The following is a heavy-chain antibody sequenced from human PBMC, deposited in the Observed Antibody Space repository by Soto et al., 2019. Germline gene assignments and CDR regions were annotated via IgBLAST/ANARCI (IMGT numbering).Heavy chain of an antibody. D-gene: IGHD5-12*01. CDR1: GFSLRTRGVA. CDR2: IYWDEDK. CDR3: AHRPRGYAYYFDY. Sequence: QITLKESGPTLVKPTQTLTLTCTFSGFSLRTRGVAVGWFRQPPGKALEWLALIYWDEDKWYSPSLKSRLTIPDDASKTQLVLTMTTVDPVATATYYCAHRPRGYAYYFDYWGQGTLVTVSS. J-gene: IGHJ4*02. V-gene: IGHV2-5*02.